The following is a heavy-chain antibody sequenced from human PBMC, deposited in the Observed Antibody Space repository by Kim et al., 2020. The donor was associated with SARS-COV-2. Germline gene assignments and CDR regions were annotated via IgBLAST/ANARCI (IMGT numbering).Heavy chain of an antibody. V-gene: IGHV1-69*04. D-gene: IGHD1-26*01. CDR3: ARERPSGSLFDY. J-gene: IGHJ4*02. Sequence: YAQKVQDRVTITAEKATSTDYMELSSLRSEDTAVYYCARERPSGSLFDYWGQGTLVTVSS.